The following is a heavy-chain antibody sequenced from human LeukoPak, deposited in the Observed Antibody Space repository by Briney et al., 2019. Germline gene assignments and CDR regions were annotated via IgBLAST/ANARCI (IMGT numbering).Heavy chain of an antibody. CDR1: GGSISSYY. CDR3: ASLDGYNHVD. CDR2: IYYGGST. V-gene: IGHV4-59*08. D-gene: IGHD5-24*01. J-gene: IGHJ4*02. Sequence: SETLSLTCTVSGGSISSYYWSWLRQPPGKGLEWIGYIYYGGSTNYNPSLKSRVTISVDTSKNQFSLKLSSVTAADTAVYYCASLDGYNHVDWGQGTLVTVSS.